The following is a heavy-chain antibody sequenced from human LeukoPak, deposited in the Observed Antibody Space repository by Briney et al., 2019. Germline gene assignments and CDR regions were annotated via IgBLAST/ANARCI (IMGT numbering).Heavy chain of an antibody. CDR3: ASGVEGSSRNYFDY. CDR1: GFTFSSFS. D-gene: IGHD6-6*01. V-gene: IGHV3-21*01. CDR2: ISSSSSYI. Sequence: GGSLRLSCAASGFTFSSFSMNWVRQAPGKGLGWVSSISSSSSYIYYADSVKGRFTISRDNAKNSLFLQMNSLRAEDTAVYYCASGVEGSSRNYFDYWGQGTLVTVSS. J-gene: IGHJ4*02.